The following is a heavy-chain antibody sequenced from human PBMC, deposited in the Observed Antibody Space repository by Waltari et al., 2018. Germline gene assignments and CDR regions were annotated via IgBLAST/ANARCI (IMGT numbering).Heavy chain of an antibody. V-gene: IGHV3-7*01. CDR1: GFSFSSWY. J-gene: IGHJ4*02. Sequence: DVLLVESGGDLVQPGGSLRLSCAASGFSFSSWYMSWFRQAPGKGREWVANMNQDGSEKNYVDAVKGRFTISRDNAKNSLSLQMNSLRVEDTAVYYCARAPKRTSSEVDYWGQGTLVTVSS. CDR3: ARAPKRTSSEVDY. D-gene: IGHD6-19*01. CDR2: MNQDGSEK.